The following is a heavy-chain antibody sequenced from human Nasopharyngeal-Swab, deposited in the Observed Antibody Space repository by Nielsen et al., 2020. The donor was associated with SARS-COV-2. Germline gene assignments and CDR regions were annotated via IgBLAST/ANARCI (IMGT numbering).Heavy chain of an antibody. V-gene: IGHV3-30*18. J-gene: IGHJ4*01. Sequence: GGSLRLSCVGSGFLFTNYAIHWVRQAPGKGLEWVSLVSPDGSKKYYADSVQGRFTISRDNSKNTVYLQINNLRPEDTAVYYCAKRHDLDISGYYSFAYWGHGTLVTVSP. CDR3: AKRHDLDISGYYSFAY. CDR2: VSPDGSKK. D-gene: IGHD3-22*01. CDR1: GFLFTNYA.